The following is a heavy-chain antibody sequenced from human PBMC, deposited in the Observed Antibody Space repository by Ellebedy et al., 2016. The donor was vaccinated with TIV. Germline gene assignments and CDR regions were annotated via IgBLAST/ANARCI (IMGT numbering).Heavy chain of an antibody. CDR3: ATDRAPDGRNWYFDL. CDR2: IIPIFGPA. J-gene: IGHJ2*01. Sequence: AASVKVSCKASGGTFSSYVFSWVRQAPGQGLAWMGGIIPIFGPANYAQKFQGRVTIAADESTSTAYMELSSLRSEDTAVYYCATDRAPDGRNWYFDLWGRGTVVTVSS. D-gene: IGHD5-24*01. V-gene: IGHV1-69*13. CDR1: GGTFSSYV.